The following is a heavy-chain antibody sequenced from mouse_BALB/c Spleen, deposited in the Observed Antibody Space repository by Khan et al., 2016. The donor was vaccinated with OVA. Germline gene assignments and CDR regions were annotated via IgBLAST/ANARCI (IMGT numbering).Heavy chain of an antibody. CDR2: ISTGGSYT. CDR3: ARLAYYYDSEGFAY. J-gene: IGHJ3*01. Sequence: EVQLVESGGDLVKPGGSLKLSCAASGFTFSTYGMSWVRQTPDKRLEWVATISTGGSYTYYPDSVKGRFTISRDTAKNTLYLQMSSLKSEDTAVFYCARLAYYYDSEGFAYWGQGTLVTVSA. CDR1: GFTFSTYG. V-gene: IGHV5-6*01. D-gene: IGHD1-1*01.